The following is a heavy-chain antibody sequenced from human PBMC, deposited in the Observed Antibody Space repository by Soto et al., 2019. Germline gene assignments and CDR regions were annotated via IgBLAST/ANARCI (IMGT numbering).Heavy chain of an antibody. Sequence: SETLSLTCAVSSGSISSSNWWSWVRQPPAKGLEWIGEIYYSGSTNYNPSLKSRVTISVDTSKNQFSLKLSSVTAADTAVYYCAGDQREQLAPHYYYYGMDVWGQGTTVTVSS. D-gene: IGHD6-6*01. CDR2: IYYSGST. CDR1: SGSISSSNW. J-gene: IGHJ6*02. V-gene: IGHV4-4*02. CDR3: AGDQREQLAPHYYYYGMDV.